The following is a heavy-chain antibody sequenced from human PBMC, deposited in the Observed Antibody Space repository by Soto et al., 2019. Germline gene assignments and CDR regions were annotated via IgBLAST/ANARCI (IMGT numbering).Heavy chain of an antibody. CDR1: GFTFSSYW. D-gene: IGHD6-13*01. CDR3: GRGGSGIYGMDI. J-gene: IGHJ6*02. Sequence: EVQLVESGGGLVQPGGSLRLSCAASGFTFSSYWMHWVRQAPGKGLVWISRIIRDGSSTNYADSVKGRFTISRDNAKNTLYLEINSLRADDTAVYFCGRGGSGIYGMDIWDQGTTVTVSS. CDR2: IIRDGSST. V-gene: IGHV3-74*01.